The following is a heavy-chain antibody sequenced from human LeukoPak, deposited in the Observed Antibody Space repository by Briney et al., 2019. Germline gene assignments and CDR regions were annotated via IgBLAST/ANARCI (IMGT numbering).Heavy chain of an antibody. Sequence: GGSLRLSCAASGFTFTRYWMSWVRQAPGKGLEWVANIKQDGSEKYYVDSVKGRFTISRDNAKKSLYLQMNSLRAEDSAVYYCARDRLHYGEYEKTFDYWGQGTLVTVSS. J-gene: IGHJ4*02. D-gene: IGHD4-17*01. CDR2: IKQDGSEK. CDR3: ARDRLHYGEYEKTFDY. V-gene: IGHV3-7*01. CDR1: GFTFTRYW.